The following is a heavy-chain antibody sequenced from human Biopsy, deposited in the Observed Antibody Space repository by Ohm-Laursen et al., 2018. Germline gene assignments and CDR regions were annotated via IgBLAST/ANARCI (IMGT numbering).Heavy chain of an antibody. D-gene: IGHD1-26*01. CDR2: IIPMFGIA. J-gene: IGHJ4*02. CDR3: ARGPHSGSHSCFDD. CDR1: GGTFINYA. Sequence: VKVSCTASGGTFINYAISWVRQAPGQGLEWMGGIIPMFGIANYAQMFQGRVTISADESTSTSYMELSSLTTEDTAIYYCARGPHSGSHSCFDDWGRGTLVTVSS. V-gene: IGHV1-69*13.